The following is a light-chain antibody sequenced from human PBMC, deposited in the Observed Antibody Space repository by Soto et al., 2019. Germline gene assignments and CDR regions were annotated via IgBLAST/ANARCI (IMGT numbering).Light chain of an antibody. V-gene: IGKV3-15*01. CDR3: QQYNNWPRT. CDR1: QSVSTN. Sequence: EIVMTQSPATLSVSPGASATLSCRASQSVSTNLAWDQQKPGQVPRVLIYGASTRATEIPARFSGSGSGTEFTLTIDSLQSEDFAVYYCQQYNNWPRTFGQGTKVDIK. CDR2: GAS. J-gene: IGKJ1*01.